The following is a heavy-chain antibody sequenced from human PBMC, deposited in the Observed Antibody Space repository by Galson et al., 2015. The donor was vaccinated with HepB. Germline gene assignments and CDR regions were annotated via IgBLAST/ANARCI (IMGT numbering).Heavy chain of an antibody. CDR2: IFKNGGT. CDR1: GASISSFY. Sequence: LSLTCTVSGASISSFYWSWIRHRPGKGLEWIGYIFKNGGTDYNPSLKSRVTISVDTSENQVSLILTSVTAADAAMYYCATMTSVASWVAFDLWGQGTGVAVSS. CDR3: ATMTSVASWVAFDL. V-gene: IGHV4-59*01. J-gene: IGHJ3*01. D-gene: IGHD4-23*01.